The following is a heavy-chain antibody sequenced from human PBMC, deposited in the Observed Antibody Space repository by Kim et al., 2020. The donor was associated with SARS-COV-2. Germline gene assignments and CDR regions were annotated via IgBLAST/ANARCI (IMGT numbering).Heavy chain of an antibody. CDR3: ARDQRASGSYGWFDP. D-gene: IGHD1-26*01. J-gene: IGHJ5*02. CDR1: GFTFSTYS. Sequence: GGSLRLSCAASGFTFSTYSMGWVRQAPGKGLDWVSRISGSGGHTYYADSVKGRFTISRDNSKNTLYLQMNSLRAEDTALYYCARDQRASGSYGWFDPWGQGTLVTVSS. CDR2: ISGSGGHT. V-gene: IGHV3-23*01.